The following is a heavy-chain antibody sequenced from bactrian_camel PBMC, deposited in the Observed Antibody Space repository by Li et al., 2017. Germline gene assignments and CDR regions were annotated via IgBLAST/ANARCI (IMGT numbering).Heavy chain of an antibody. Sequence: QLVESGGGSVQVGGSLRLSCAISGSTAGIQSMAWFRQYPGNEREAIAAIDNDGFPTYHAAVKGRFAISRDNAENTLYLQMNGLKPEDTAMYYCAAAKCPLLGTVRKLAAEYNYWGQGTQVTVS. D-gene: IGHD1*01. J-gene: IGHJ4*01. V-gene: IGHV3S53*01. CDR3: AAAKCPLLGTVRKLAAEYNY. CDR1: GSTAGIQS. CDR2: IDNDGFP.